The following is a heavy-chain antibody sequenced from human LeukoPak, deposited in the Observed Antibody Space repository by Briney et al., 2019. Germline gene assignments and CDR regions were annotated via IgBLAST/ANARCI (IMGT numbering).Heavy chain of an antibody. CDR1: GYSLTPYN. D-gene: IGHD3-10*01. J-gene: IGHJ5*02. CDR2: INPNSGGT. V-gene: IGHV1-2*02. CDR3: ARLVRGLYWFDP. Sequence: ASVKVSCKASGYSLTPYNIHWVRQAPGQGLEWMAWINPNSGGTNCAQKFQGRVTVTRDTSISTAYMEMNSLTSDDTAVYYCARLVRGLYWFDPWGQGTQVTVSS.